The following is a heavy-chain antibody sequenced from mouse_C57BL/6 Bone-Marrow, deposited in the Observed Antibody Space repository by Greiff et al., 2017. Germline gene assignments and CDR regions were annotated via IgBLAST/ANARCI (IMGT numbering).Heavy chain of an antibody. CDR2: IYPRDGST. J-gene: IGHJ3*01. CDR1: GYTFTDHT. Sequence: QVQLQQSDAELVKPGASVKISCKVSGYTFTDHTIHWMKQRPEQGLEWIGYIYPRDGSTKYNEKFKGKATLTADNSSSTAYMQLNSLTSEDAAVYFCARRYDYGGAWFAYWGQGTLVTVSA. D-gene: IGHD2-4*01. CDR3: ARRYDYGGAWFAY. V-gene: IGHV1-78*01.